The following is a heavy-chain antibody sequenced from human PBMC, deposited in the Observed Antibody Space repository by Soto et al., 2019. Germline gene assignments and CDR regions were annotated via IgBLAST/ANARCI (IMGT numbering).Heavy chain of an antibody. J-gene: IGHJ6*03. Sequence: PSETLSLTCTVSGGSISSYYWSWIRQPPGKGLEWIGYIYYSGSTNYNPSLKSRVTISVDTSKNQFSLKLSSVTAADTAVYYCARVETGVAAYYYYYMDVWGKGTTVTVSS. CDR1: GGSISSYY. D-gene: IGHD7-27*01. CDR3: ARVETGVAAYYYYYMDV. CDR2: IYYSGST. V-gene: IGHV4-59*12.